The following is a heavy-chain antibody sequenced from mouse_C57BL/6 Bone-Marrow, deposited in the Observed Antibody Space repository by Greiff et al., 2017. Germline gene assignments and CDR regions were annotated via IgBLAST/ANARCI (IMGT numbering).Heavy chain of an antibody. Sequence: EVQLQESGPGLVKPSQSLSLTCSVTGYSITSGYYWNWIRQFPGNKLEWMGYISYDGSNNYNPSLKNRISITRDTSKNQFFLKLNSVTTEDTATYYCARYYYEYDEDYWGQGTTLTVSS. CDR2: ISYDGSN. J-gene: IGHJ2*01. V-gene: IGHV3-6*01. CDR3: ARYYYEYDEDY. D-gene: IGHD2-4*01. CDR1: GYSITSGYY.